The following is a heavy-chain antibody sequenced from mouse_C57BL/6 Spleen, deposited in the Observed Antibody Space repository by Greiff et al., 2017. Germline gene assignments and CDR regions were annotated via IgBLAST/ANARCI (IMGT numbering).Heavy chain of an antibody. CDR3: ARRDDGYYWYFDV. D-gene: IGHD2-3*01. J-gene: IGHJ1*03. V-gene: IGHV1-19*01. CDR1: GYTFTDYY. CDR2: INPYNGGT. Sequence: EVQLQQSGPVLVKPGASVKMSCKASGYTFTDYYINWVKQSHGKSLEWIGVINPYNGGTSYNQKFKGKATLTVDKSASTAYMELNSLTSEDSAVYYCARRDDGYYWYFDVWGTGTTVTVSS.